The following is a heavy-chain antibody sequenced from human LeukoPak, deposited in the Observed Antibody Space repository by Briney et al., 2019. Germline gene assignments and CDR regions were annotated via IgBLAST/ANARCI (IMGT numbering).Heavy chain of an antibody. CDR1: GYSISSGYW. CDR3: ARNGDYSADS. Sequence: SETLSLTCAVSGYSISSGYWWSWVRQPPGKGLEWIGEIHHSGRTNYSPSLKSRVTMSVDKSKNHFSLELTSVTAADTAVYYCARNGDYSADSWGQGTLLTVSS. V-gene: IGHV4-4*02. CDR2: IHHSGRT. D-gene: IGHD4-17*01. J-gene: IGHJ4*02.